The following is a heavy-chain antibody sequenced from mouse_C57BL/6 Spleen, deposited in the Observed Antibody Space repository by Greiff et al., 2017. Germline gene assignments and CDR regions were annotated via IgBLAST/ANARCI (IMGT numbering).Heavy chain of an antibody. Sequence: EVQLVESGGDLVKPGGSLKLSCAASGFTFSSYGMSWVRQTPDKRLEWVATISSGGSYTYYPDSVKGRFTISRDNAKNTLYLQMSSLKSEDTARYYCARQDSSGFAYWGQGTLVTVSA. D-gene: IGHD3-2*02. V-gene: IGHV5-6*01. CDR3: ARQDSSGFAY. J-gene: IGHJ3*01. CDR1: GFTFSSYG. CDR2: ISSGGSYT.